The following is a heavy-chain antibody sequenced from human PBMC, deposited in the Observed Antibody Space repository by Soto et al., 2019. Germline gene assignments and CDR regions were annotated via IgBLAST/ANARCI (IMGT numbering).Heavy chain of an antibody. J-gene: IGHJ6*02. CDR1: GFTFSSYG. Sequence: QVQLVESGGGVVQPGRSLRLSCAASGFTFSSYGMHWVRQAPGQGLEWVAVISHDGSNKYFADSVKGRFTISRDNSQNTLYLQMNSLRAEDTAVYYCAKHRLAVAGYLHGMDVWGQGTTVTVSS. V-gene: IGHV3-30*18. CDR2: ISHDGSNK. CDR3: AKHRLAVAGYLHGMDV. D-gene: IGHD6-19*01.